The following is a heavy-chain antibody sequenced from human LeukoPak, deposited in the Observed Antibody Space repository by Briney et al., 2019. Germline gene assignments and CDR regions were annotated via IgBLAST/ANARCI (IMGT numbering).Heavy chain of an antibody. CDR2: IQHDGNNK. CDR3: AKDRGQLLWFGELSDY. J-gene: IGHJ4*02. CDR1: GFTFSSYW. Sequence: GGSLRLSCAASGFTFSSYWMSWVRQAPGKGLEWVAFIQHDGNNKFHADSVKGRFTISRDNSKDTLYLQMNSLRAEDTAVYYCAKDRGQLLWFGELSDYWGQGTLVTVSS. D-gene: IGHD3-10*01. V-gene: IGHV3-30*02.